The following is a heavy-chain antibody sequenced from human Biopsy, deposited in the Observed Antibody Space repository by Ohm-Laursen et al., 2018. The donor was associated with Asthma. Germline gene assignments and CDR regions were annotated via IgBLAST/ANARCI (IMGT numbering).Heavy chain of an antibody. D-gene: IGHD1-26*01. V-gene: IGHV1-46*01. CDR2: INPSGGNT. CDR1: GYTFTSYY. Sequence: ASVKVSCKASGYTFTSYYMHWVRQAPGQGLEWMGIINPSGGNTSYAQKFQGRVTMTRDTSTSTVYMELSSLRSDDTAVYYCARDGPVGAPSDYWGQGTLVTVSS. CDR3: ARDGPVGAPSDY. J-gene: IGHJ4*02.